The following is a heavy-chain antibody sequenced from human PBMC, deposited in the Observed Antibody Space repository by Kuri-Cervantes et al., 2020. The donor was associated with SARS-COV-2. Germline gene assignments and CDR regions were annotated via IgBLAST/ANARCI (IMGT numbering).Heavy chain of an antibody. V-gene: IGHV1-58*02. CDR1: GFTFTSSA. Sequence: SVKVSCKASGFTFTSSAMQWVRQARGQRLEWIGWIVVGSGNTNYAQKFQEGVTITRDMSTSTAYMELSSLRSEEMAVYYCAAALIDAFDIWGQGTMVTVSS. J-gene: IGHJ3*02. CDR2: IVVGSGNT. CDR3: AAALIDAFDI.